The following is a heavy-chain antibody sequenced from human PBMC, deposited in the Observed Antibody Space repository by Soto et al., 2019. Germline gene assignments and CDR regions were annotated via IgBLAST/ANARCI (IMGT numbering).Heavy chain of an antibody. V-gene: IGHV4-39*01. D-gene: IGHD3-22*01. CDR2: IYYSGST. Sequence: SETLSLTCTVSGGSISSSSYYWGWIRQPPGKGLEWIGSIYYSGSTYYNPSLKSRVTISVDTSKNQFSLKLSSVTAADTAVYYCARLSPYDSSGYPSFDYWGQGTLVTVSS. J-gene: IGHJ4*02. CDR1: GGSISSSSYY. CDR3: ARLSPYDSSGYPSFDY.